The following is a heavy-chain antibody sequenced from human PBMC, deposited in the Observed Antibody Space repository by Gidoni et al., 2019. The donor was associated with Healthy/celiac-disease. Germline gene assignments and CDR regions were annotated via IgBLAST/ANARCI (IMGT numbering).Heavy chain of an antibody. V-gene: IGHV3-21*01. CDR1: GFTFSSYS. Sequence: EVQLVESGGGLVKPGGSLRLSCAASGFTFSSYSMNWVRQAPGKGLEWVSSIRSSSSYIYYADSVKGRFTISRDNAKNSLYLQMNSLRAEDTAVYYCARDDYSSSWDYWGQGTLVTVSS. CDR3: ARDDYSSSWDY. J-gene: IGHJ4*02. D-gene: IGHD6-13*01. CDR2: IRSSSSYI.